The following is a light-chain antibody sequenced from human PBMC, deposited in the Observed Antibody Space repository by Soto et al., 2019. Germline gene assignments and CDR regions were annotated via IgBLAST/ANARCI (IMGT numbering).Light chain of an antibody. CDR1: QTISTY. CDR3: QQSDSTPYT. CDR2: DAS. V-gene: IGKV1-39*01. Sequence: DIQMTQSPSSLSASVGDRVTITCRASQTISTYLNWYQQKPGKAPRLLIYDASSLLSGVPSRFSGSGSGTDFTLTIVSLQPEDFPTYYCQQSDSTPYTFGQGTKVEI. J-gene: IGKJ2*01.